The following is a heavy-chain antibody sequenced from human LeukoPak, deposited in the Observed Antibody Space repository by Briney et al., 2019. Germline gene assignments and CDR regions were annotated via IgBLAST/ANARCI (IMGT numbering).Heavy chain of an antibody. CDR1: GFYISSGFF. D-gene: IGHD1-7*01. Sequence: SETLSLTCTVSGFYISSGFFWGWIRQPPGKGLEWIGEINHSGSTNYNPSLKSRVTISVDTSKNQFSLKLSSVTAADTAVYYCARSLYNWNYGTLDYWGQGTLVTVSS. J-gene: IGHJ4*02. CDR2: INHSGST. V-gene: IGHV4-38-2*02. CDR3: ARSLYNWNYGTLDY.